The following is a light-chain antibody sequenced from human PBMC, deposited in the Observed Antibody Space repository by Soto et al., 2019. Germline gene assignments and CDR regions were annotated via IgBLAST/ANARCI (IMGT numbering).Light chain of an antibody. J-gene: IGKJ4*01. Sequence: EIVLTQSPATLSLSPGERATLSCRASQSVSGYLAWYQQKPGQAPRLLMYDASNRATGIPARFSGSGSGTDFPLTISSLEHEDFAVYCCQQRSNWPSTFGGGTKVEIK. CDR3: QQRSNWPST. CDR1: QSVSGY. V-gene: IGKV3-11*01. CDR2: DAS.